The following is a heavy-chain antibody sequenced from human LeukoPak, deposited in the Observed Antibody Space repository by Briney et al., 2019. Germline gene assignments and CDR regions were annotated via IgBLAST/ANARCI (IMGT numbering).Heavy chain of an antibody. CDR2: ISSSSSPI. D-gene: IGHD6-6*01. J-gene: IGHJ3*02. Sequence: PGGSLRLSCAASGFTFSDYNMNWVRQAPGKGLEWVAYISSSSSPIYYADSVKGRFTISRDNSKNTLYLQMNSLRAEDTAVYYCAKVFSSYGDAFDIWGQGTLVTVSS. CDR1: GFTFSDYN. V-gene: IGHV3-48*01. CDR3: AKVFSSYGDAFDI.